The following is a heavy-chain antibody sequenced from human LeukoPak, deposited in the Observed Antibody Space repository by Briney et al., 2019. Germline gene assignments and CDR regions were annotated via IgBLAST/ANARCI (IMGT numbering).Heavy chain of an antibody. V-gene: IGHV3-74*01. CDR1: GFPFSSSW. CDR3: AARFRDGLDI. J-gene: IGHJ3*02. Sequence: GGSLRLSCAASGFPFSSSWVHWVCQAPGKGLVWVSRISGDGGSTEYADSVKGRFAISRDNAKNTLYLQMNSLRAEDTAVYYCAARFRDGLDIWGQGTMVTVSS. CDR2: ISGDGGST.